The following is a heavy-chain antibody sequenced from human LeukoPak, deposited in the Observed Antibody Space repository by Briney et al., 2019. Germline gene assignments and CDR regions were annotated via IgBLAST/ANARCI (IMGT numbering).Heavy chain of an antibody. J-gene: IGHJ3*02. CDR1: GNTLTELS. V-gene: IGHV1-24*01. Sequence: ASVKVSCKVPGNTLTELSIHWVRQTPGKGLEWLGGFDPEAVKTAYAQKLQGRLTMTEDTSADTAYLELSRLTSDDTAVYYCASGSGVGTMIPDDTFDIWGQGTVVTVSP. CDR2: FDPEAVKT. D-gene: IGHD3-10*01. CDR3: ASGSGVGTMIPDDTFDI.